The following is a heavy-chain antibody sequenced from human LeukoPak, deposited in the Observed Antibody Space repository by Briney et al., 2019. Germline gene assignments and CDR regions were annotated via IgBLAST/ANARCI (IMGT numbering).Heavy chain of an antibody. D-gene: IGHD6-19*01. CDR2: ISKDGSKK. J-gene: IGHJ4*02. Sequence: GGSLTLTCAASGYTFSSYGMHWVRQAPGKGLEWVAVISKDGSKKHYADSVNGRFTISRDNSKNTLYLQMNSLRAEDTAVFYCAKDSVSWEWLISNWGQGTLVTVSS. V-gene: IGHV3-30*18. CDR1: GYTFSSYG. CDR3: AKDSVSWEWLISN.